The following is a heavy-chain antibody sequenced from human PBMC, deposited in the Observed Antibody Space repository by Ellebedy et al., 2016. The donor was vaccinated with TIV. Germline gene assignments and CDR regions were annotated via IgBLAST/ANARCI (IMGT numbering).Heavy chain of an antibody. V-gene: IGHV3-7*01. CDR2: IKQDGSEK. D-gene: IGHD3-22*01. CDR1: GFTFNSYW. CDR3: ARALNSPMIVVVLDY. J-gene: IGHJ4*02. Sequence: GESLKISXVDSGFTFNSYWMSWVRQAPGKGLEWVANIKQDGSEKYYVDSVKGRFTISRDNAKNSLYLQMNSLRAEDTAVYYCARALNSPMIVVVLDYWGQGTLVTVSS.